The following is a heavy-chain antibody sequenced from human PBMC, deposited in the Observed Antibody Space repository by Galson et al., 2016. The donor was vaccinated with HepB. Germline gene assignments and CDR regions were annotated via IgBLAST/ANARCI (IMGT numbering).Heavy chain of an antibody. CDR3: ARGHYDILTGYYGALDY. CDR1: GFSVNSNS. V-gene: IGHV3-53*01. Sequence: SLRLSCAASGFSVNSNSMSWVRQAPGKGLNWVSIIYSGGSTTYYADSVKGRFTISRDNSKNTLYLQLNSLRAEDTAVYYCARGHYDILTGYYGALDYWGQGTLVTVSS. CDR2: IYSGGSTT. D-gene: IGHD3-9*01. J-gene: IGHJ4*02.